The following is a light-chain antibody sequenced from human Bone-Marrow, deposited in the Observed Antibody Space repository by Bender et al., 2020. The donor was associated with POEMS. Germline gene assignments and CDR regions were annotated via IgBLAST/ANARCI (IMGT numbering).Light chain of an antibody. CDR1: SSDVGSYDV. J-gene: IGLJ1*01. CDR3: SSYTTSSTVI. V-gene: IGLV2-14*02. CDR2: DVT. Sequence: QSALTQPASVSGSPGQSITISCTGTSSDVGSYDVVSWYQQHPGKAPKVMIYDVTNRPSGVSHRFSGSKSGNTASLTISGLQAEDEGDYYCSSYTTSSTVIFGTGTRVTVL.